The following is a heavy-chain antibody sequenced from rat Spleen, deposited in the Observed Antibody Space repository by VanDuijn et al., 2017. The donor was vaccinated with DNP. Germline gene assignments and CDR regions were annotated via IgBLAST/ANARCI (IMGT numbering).Heavy chain of an antibody. CDR2: IIYNSGST. CDR1: GFTFSDYY. CDR3: ARFDGYDYLYVMDV. V-gene: IGHV5-7*01. Sequence: EVQLVGSGGGLVQSGRSLKLSCAGSGFTFSDYYMAWVRQAPTKGLEWVATIIYNSGSTFYRDSVKGRFTVSRDNAENTLYLQMNSLRSEDTATYYCARFDGYDYLYVMDVWGQGTSVTVSS. D-gene: IGHD2-3*01. J-gene: IGHJ4*01.